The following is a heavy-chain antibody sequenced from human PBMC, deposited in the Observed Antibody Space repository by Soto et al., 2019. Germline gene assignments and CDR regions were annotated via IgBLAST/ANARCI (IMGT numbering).Heavy chain of an antibody. CDR2: INSDASST. D-gene: IGHD2-2*01. J-gene: IGHJ4*02. Sequence: GGSLRLSCAASGFTFNIYWMHWVRQAPGKGLVWVSRINSDASSTYYADSVKGRFTISRDNAKNTLYLQMNSLRAEDTAVYYCARARYCSSTSCYRVEYYFDYWGQGTLVTVSS. CDR1: GFTFNIYW. CDR3: ARARYCSSTSCYRVEYYFDY. V-gene: IGHV3-74*01.